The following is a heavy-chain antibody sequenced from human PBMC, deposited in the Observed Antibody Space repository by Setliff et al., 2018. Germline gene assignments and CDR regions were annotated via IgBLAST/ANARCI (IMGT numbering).Heavy chain of an antibody. V-gene: IGHV1-69*13. CDR3: ARELRSPYWHLDS. D-gene: IGHD3-16*01. CDR1: GGTFSSSG. Sequence: SVKFSCKSSGGTFSSSGITWVRQAPGQGLQWLGRFILILGATNYAQNFQGRVTITADESTSTGYMELRSLRSDDTAVYYCARELRSPYWHLDSWGQGTQVTVSS. CDR2: FILILGAT. J-gene: IGHJ5*01.